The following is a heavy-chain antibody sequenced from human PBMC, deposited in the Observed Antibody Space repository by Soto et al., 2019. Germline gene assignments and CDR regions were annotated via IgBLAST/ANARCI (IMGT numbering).Heavy chain of an antibody. J-gene: IGHJ3*02. Sequence: GASVKVSCKASGYTFTSYDINWVRQATGQGLEWMGWMNPNSGNTGYAQKFQGRVTMTRNTSISTAYMELSSLRSEDTAVYYCARAYYDFWSGYYFSHAFDIWGQGTMVTVS. CDR3: ARAYYDFWSGYYFSHAFDI. D-gene: IGHD3-3*01. CDR1: GYTFTSYD. V-gene: IGHV1-8*01. CDR2: MNPNSGNT.